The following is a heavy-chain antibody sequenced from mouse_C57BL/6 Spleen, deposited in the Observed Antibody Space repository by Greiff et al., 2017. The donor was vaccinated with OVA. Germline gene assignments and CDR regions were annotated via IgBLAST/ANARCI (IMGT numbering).Heavy chain of an antibody. CDR1: GYTFTSYT. CDR3: GREYGNYGGFDD. J-gene: IGHJ2*01. V-gene: IGHV1-4*01. Sequence: VQLQQSGAELARPGASVKMSCKASGYTFTSYTMHWVKQRPGQGLEWIGYINPSSGYTKYNQKFKDKATLTADKSSSTAYMQLSSLTSEDSAVYDCGREYGNYGGFDDWGQGTTLTVSS. CDR2: INPSSGYT. D-gene: IGHD2-10*02.